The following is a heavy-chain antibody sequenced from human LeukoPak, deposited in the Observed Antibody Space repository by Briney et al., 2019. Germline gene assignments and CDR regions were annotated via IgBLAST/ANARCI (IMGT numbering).Heavy chain of an antibody. V-gene: IGHV4-59*01. Sequence: SETLSLTCTVSGGSISSYYWSWIRQPPEEGLEWIGYIYSSGSTNYNPSLKSRVTISVDTSKNQFSLKLTSMTAADTAVYYCARGDHYYYTMDVWGKGTTVTVSS. CDR2: IYSSGST. D-gene: IGHD2-21*02. CDR1: GGSISSYY. CDR3: ARGDHYYYTMDV. J-gene: IGHJ6*04.